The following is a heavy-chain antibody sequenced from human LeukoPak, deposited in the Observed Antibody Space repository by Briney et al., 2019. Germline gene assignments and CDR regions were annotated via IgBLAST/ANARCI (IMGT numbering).Heavy chain of an antibody. CDR1: GGSISSGGYY. J-gene: IGHJ5*02. V-gene: IGHV4-61*08. CDR3: AREPGFDSSGYLNWFDP. CDR2: ISYSGST. D-gene: IGHD3-22*01. Sequence: SETLSLTCTVSGGSISSGGYYWSWIRPHPGKGLEWIACISYSGSTKYNPSLKSRVTISVDTSKNQLSLKLSSVTAADTAVYYCAREPGFDSSGYLNWFDPWGQGTLVTVSS.